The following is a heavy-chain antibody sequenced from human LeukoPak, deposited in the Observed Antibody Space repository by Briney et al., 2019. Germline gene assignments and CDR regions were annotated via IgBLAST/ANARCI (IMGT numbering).Heavy chain of an antibody. J-gene: IGHJ5*02. V-gene: IGHV3-30-3*01. Sequence: GGSLRLSRAASGFTFSSYAMHWVRQAPGKGLEWVAVISYDGSNKYYADSVKGRFTISRDNSKNTLYLQMNSLRAEDTAVYYCAREDEELQNWFDPWGQGTLVTVSS. CDR1: GFTFSSYA. CDR3: AREDEELQNWFDP. CDR2: ISYDGSNK. D-gene: IGHD1-26*01.